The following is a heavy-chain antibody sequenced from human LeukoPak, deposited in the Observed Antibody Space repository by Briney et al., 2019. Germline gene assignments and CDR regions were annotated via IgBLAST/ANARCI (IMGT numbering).Heavy chain of an antibody. V-gene: IGHV3-23*01. CDR1: GFTFTTYA. Sequence: GGSLRLSCAASGFTFTTYAMSWVRQAPGKGLQWVSGISSGDSSTYYTDSVKGRFTISRDNSKNTLYLQINSLRAEDTAVYYCAKCMSGSGVCLNFDSWGQGILVTVSS. D-gene: IGHD2-21*02. CDR3: AKCMSGSGVCLNFDS. J-gene: IGHJ4*02. CDR2: ISSGDSST.